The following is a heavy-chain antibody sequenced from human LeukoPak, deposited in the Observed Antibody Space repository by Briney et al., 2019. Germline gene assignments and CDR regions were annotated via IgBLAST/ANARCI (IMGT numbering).Heavy chain of an antibody. J-gene: IGHJ4*02. CDR3: ARPAVSGWSLDY. CDR2: IYSGGST. Sequence: GGSLRLSCAASGFTVSSNYMSWVRQAPGKGLEWVSVIYSGGSTYYADSVKGRFTISRDNSKNTLYLQMSSLRAEDTAVYYCARPAVSGWSLDYWGQGTLVAVSS. CDR1: GFTVSSNY. V-gene: IGHV3-53*01. D-gene: IGHD6-19*01.